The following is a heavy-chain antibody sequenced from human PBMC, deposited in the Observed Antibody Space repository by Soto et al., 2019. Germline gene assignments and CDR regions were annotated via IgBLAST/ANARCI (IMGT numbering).Heavy chain of an antibody. J-gene: IGHJ3*01. V-gene: IGHV1-3*01. D-gene: IGHD3-3*01. Sequence: ASVKVSCKASGYTFTSYAMHWVRQAPGQRLEWMGWINAGNGNTKYSQKFQGRVTITRDTSASTAYMGLSSLRSEDAAVYYCASLSGYAFWSGYRSLGPLDPFDLWGQGTMVTVSS. CDR3: ASLSGYAFWSGYRSLGPLDPFDL. CDR2: INAGNGNT. CDR1: GYTFTSYA.